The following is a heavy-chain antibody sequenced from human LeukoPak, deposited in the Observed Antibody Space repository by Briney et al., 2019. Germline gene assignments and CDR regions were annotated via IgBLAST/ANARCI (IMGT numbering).Heavy chain of an antibody. CDR1: GFTFSSYG. J-gene: IGHJ4*02. CDR3: ARDPAHGGGVY. Sequence: GGSLRLSCAASGFTFSSYGMHWVRQAPGKGLEWVAVLSYDGSYKYYADPVKGRFTISRDNSKNTLYLQMSSLRAEDTAVYHCARDPAHGGGVYWGQGTLVTVSS. CDR2: LSYDGSYK. D-gene: IGHD4-23*01. V-gene: IGHV3-30*03.